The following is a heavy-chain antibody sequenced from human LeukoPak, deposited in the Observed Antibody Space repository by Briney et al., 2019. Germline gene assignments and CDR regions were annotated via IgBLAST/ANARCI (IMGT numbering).Heavy chain of an antibody. V-gene: IGHV3-21*01. CDR3: ARVRVAVAEGMDV. Sequence: GGSLRLSCAASGFTFSSYEMNWVRQAPGKGLEWVSSISSSSTSINYADSAKGRFTISRDNAKKSLYLQMSSLRAEDTAVYYCARVRVAVAEGMDVWGQGTTVTASS. D-gene: IGHD6-19*01. CDR1: GFTFSSYE. J-gene: IGHJ6*02. CDR2: ISSSSTSI.